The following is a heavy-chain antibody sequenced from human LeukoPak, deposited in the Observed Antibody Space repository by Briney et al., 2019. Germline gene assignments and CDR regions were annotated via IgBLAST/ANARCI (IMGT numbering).Heavy chain of an antibody. CDR2: ISSSSSYI. J-gene: IGHJ4*02. D-gene: IGHD3-10*01. CDR1: GFTFSSYS. Sequence: PGGSLRLSCAASGFTFSSYSMNWVRQAPGKGLEWVSSISSSSSYIYYADSVKGRFTISRDNAKNSLYLQMNSLRAEDTAVYYCARDCGWYYGSGFDYWGQGTLVTVSS. CDR3: ARDCGWYYGSGFDY. V-gene: IGHV3-21*01.